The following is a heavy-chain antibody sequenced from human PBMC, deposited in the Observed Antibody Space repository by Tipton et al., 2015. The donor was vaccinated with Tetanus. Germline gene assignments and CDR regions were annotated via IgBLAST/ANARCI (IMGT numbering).Heavy chain of an antibody. CDR1: GGTFSSYA. J-gene: IGHJ4*02. D-gene: IGHD3-22*01. CDR3: ARGGTNYYDSSGYSYYFDY. V-gene: IGHV1-69*12. Sequence: QVQLVQSGAEVKKPGSSVKVSCKASGGTFSSYAISWVRQAPGQGLEWMGGIIPIFGTANYAQKFQGRVTITADESTSTAYMELSSLRSEDTAVYYCARGGTNYYDSSGYSYYFDYWGQGTLVTVSS. CDR2: IIPIFGTA.